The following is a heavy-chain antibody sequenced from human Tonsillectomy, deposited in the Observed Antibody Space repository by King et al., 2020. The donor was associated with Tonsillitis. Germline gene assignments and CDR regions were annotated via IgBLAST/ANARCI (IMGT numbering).Heavy chain of an antibody. CDR2: IYYSGST. V-gene: IGHV4-39*01. CDR3: ARSLCSGGSCPPDAFDI. J-gene: IGHJ3*02. D-gene: IGHD2-15*01. Sequence: QLQESGPGLVKPSETLSLTCTVSGGSISTSSYYCGWIRQPPGKGLEWIGSIYYSGSTYYNPSLKSRVTISLDTSKNQFSMLLSSVTAADTAVYYCARSLCSGGSCPPDAFDIWGQGTMVTVSS. CDR1: GGSISTSSYY.